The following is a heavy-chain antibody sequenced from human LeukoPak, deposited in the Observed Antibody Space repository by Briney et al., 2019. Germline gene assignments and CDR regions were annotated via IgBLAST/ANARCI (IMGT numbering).Heavy chain of an antibody. CDR1: GGSISSSSYY. J-gene: IGHJ4*02. Sequence: PSETLSLTCTVSGGSISSSSYYWGWIRQPPGKGLEWIGSIYYSGSTYYNPSLKSRVTISVDTSKNQFSLKLSSVTAADTAVYYCARGVVRGVIITGRDIAVAGDFDYWGQGTLVTVSS. V-gene: IGHV4-39*07. D-gene: IGHD3-10*01. CDR3: ARGVVRGVIITGRDIAVAGDFDY. CDR2: IYYSGST.